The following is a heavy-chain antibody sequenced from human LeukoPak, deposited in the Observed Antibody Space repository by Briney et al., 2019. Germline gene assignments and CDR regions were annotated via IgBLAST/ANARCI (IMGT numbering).Heavy chain of an antibody. D-gene: IGHD6-19*01. CDR2: INPNSGGT. J-gene: IGHJ5*02. Sequence: AASVKVSCKASGYTFTGYYMHWVRQAPGQGLEWMGWINPNSGGTNYAQKLQGRVTMTTDTSTSTAYMELRSLRSDDTAVYYCASTPGIRGSSGWPIWGWFDPWGQGTLVTVSS. V-gene: IGHV1-2*02. CDR3: ASTPGIRGSSGWPIWGWFDP. CDR1: GYTFTGYY.